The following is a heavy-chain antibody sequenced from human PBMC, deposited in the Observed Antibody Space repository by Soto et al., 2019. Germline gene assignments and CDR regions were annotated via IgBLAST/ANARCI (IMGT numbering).Heavy chain of an antibody. V-gene: IGHV1-18*04. J-gene: IGHJ4*01. CDR3: ARDTLGEPLLATIDFDQ. D-gene: IGHD5-12*01. CDR2: TNVYNGDA. CDR1: GYTFTSHG. Sequence: QVQLVQSGAEVKKPRASMKVSCKAAGYTFTSHGISGVRQAPGLELEWKGWTNVYNGDANYARKIQGGVSITADASRNTAYVALRSLRSDVADVYYCARDTLGEPLLATIDFDQWGHGTLV.